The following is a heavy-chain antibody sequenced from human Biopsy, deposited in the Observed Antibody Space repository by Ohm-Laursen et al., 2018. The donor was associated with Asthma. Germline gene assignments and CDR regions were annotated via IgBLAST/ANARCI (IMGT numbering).Heavy chain of an antibody. J-gene: IGHJ4*02. Sequence: GSLRLSCAASRFTFNKFWMHWVRQAPGKGLVWVARINTDGISTTYADSVKGRFTISRDNAKNTLYLQMNDLRAGDTALYYCAREEGHSGSYYLDSWGQGTLVSVSS. CDR2: INTDGIST. CDR3: AREEGHSGSYYLDS. V-gene: IGHV3-74*03. CDR1: RFTFNKFW. D-gene: IGHD1-26*01.